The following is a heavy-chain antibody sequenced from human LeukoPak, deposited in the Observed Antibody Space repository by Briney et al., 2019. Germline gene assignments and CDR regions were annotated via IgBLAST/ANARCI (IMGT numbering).Heavy chain of an antibody. CDR1: GFTVSSNS. CDR3: ARTVEMATTDELAYYYYYMDV. D-gene: IGHD5-24*01. V-gene: IGHV3-64*01. CDR2: ISSNGGST. J-gene: IGHJ6*03. Sequence: GGSLRLSCTVSGFTVSSNSMSWVRQAPGKGLEYVPAISSNGGSTYYANSVKGRFTISRDNSKNTLYLQMGSLRAEDMAVYYCARTVEMATTDELAYYYYYMDVWGKGTTVTVSS.